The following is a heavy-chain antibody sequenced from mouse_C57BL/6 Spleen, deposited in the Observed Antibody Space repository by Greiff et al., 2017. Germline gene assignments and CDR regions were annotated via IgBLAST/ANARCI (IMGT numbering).Heavy chain of an antibody. Sequence: VQLQQSGAELVRPGTSVKVSCKASGYAFTNYLIEWVKQRPGQGLEWIGVINPGSGGTNYNEKFKGKATLTADKSSSTAYTQLSSLTSEDSAVYFCAISTVVEGFAYWGQGTLVTVSA. J-gene: IGHJ3*01. V-gene: IGHV1-54*01. CDR2: INPGSGGT. CDR1: GYAFTNYL. D-gene: IGHD1-1*01. CDR3: AISTVVEGFAY.